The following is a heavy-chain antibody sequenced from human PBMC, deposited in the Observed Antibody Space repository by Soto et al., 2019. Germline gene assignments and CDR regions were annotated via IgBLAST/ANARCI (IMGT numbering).Heavy chain of an antibody. CDR1: GGTFSSHT. CDR3: ARPDFGDYWYFDL. CDR2: IIPALGTA. V-gene: IGHV1-69*08. D-gene: IGHD4-17*01. J-gene: IGHJ2*01. Sequence: GASVKVSCKASGGTFSSHTFSWVRQAPGQGLEWMGRIIPALGTATYAQKFQDRVTITADESATTVYMELNSLRSEDTAVYYCARPDFGDYWYFDLWGRGTLVTVSS.